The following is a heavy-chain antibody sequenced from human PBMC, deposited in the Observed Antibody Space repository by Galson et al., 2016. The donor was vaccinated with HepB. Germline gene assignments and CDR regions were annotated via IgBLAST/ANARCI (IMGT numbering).Heavy chain of an antibody. V-gene: IGHV3-11*01. CDR3: VHGDYSY. CDR1: GFTFSDYY. Sequence: SLRLSCAASGFTFSDYYMSWIRQAPGKGLELVSHIGSSGSIYYTDSVKGRFTISRDNAKNSLYLQMNSLRAEDTAVYYCVHGDYSYWGQGTLVTVAS. D-gene: IGHD4-17*01. CDR2: IGSSGSI. J-gene: IGHJ4*02.